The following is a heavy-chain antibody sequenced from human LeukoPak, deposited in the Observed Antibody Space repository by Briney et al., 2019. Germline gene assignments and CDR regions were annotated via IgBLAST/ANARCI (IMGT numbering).Heavy chain of an antibody. CDR1: GGSISSYY. CDR2: IYYSGST. V-gene: IGHV4-59*12. CDR3: ARVPRERQVVVVTLGYFDY. J-gene: IGHJ4*02. Sequence: PSETLSLTCTVSGGSISSYYWSWIRQPPGKGLEWIGYIYYSGSTNYNPSLKSRVTISVDTSKNQFSLKLSSVTAADTAVYYCARVPRERQVVVVTLGYFDYWGQGTLVTVSS. D-gene: IGHD3-22*01.